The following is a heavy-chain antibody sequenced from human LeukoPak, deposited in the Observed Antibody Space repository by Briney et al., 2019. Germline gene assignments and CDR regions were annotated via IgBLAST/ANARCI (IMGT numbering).Heavy chain of an antibody. J-gene: IGHJ4*02. D-gene: IGHD3-22*01. CDR3: ARLYYDSSGYTFDY. CDR2: ISSSGSTI. V-gene: IGHV3-48*03. Sequence: GGSLRLSCAASGFTFSSYEMNWVRQAPGKGLEWVSYISSSGSTIYYADSVKGRFTISRDNAKNSLYLQMNSLRAEDTAVYYCARLYYDSSGYTFDYWGQGTLVTVSS. CDR1: GFTFSSYE.